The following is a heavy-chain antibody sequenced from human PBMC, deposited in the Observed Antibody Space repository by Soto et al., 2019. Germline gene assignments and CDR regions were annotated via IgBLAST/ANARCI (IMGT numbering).Heavy chain of an antibody. CDR2: ISYDGSNK. CDR1: GFTFSSYA. V-gene: IGHV3-30-3*01. CDR3: ARDYCTNGVCYTFDY. D-gene: IGHD2-8*01. J-gene: IGHJ4*02. Sequence: GSLRLSCAASGFTFSSYAMHWVRQAPGKGLEWVAVISYDGSNKYYADSVKGRFTISRDNSKNTLYLQMNSLRAEDTAVYYCARDYCTNGVCYTFDYWGQGTLVTVSS.